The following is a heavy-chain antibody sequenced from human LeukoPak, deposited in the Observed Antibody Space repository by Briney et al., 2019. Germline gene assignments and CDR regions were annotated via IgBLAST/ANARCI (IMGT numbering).Heavy chain of an antibody. CDR3: ARGGSGSYFSWLDP. D-gene: IGHD3-10*01. V-gene: IGHV1-2*02. Sequence: GASVKVSCKASGYTFTGYYIHWVRHAPGQGLECVGWINPNSGGTSYAQKFQGRVTMTSDTSNSTAYMELSRLRSEDTAVYYCARGGSGSYFSWLDPWGQGTLVTVSP. CDR2: INPNSGGT. J-gene: IGHJ5*02. CDR1: GYTFTGYY.